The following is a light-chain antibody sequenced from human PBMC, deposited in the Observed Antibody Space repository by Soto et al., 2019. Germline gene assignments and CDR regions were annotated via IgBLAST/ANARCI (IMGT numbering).Light chain of an antibody. Sequence: QSALTQPRSVSGSPGQSVTISCTGTSNDVGAYNYVSWYQEHPDKAPKLIIYDVSKRPSGVPDRFSGHKSGNTASLFISGLQADDEADYYCCSNAGSLWVFGGGTKLTVL. J-gene: IGLJ3*02. V-gene: IGLV2-11*01. CDR2: DVS. CDR1: SNDVGAYNY. CDR3: CSNAGSLWV.